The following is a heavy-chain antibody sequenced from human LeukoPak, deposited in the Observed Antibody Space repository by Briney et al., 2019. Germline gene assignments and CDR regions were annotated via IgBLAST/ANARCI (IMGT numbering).Heavy chain of an antibody. D-gene: IGHD2-2*01. J-gene: IGHJ4*02. Sequence: ASVKVSCKASGYTFTSYAMNWVRQAPGQGLEWMGWINTNTGNPTYAQGFTGRFVFSLDTSVSTAYLQISSLKAEDTAVYYCAREARDCSSTSCYYFDYWGQGTLVTVSS. V-gene: IGHV7-4-1*02. CDR2: INTNTGNP. CDR3: AREARDCSSTSCYYFDY. CDR1: GYTFTSYA.